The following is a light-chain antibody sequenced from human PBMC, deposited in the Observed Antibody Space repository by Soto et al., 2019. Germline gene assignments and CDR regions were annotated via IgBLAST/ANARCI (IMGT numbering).Light chain of an antibody. CDR2: DAS. CDR1: QYITIY. V-gene: IGKV3-11*01. Sequence: IVLPQSPATLSLSPGERATLSCRASQYITIYLAWYQQKPGQAPRLLIYDASNRATGIPARFSGSGSGTDFTLTISSLEPDDFAVYYCQQRADWPITFGQVTRLEVK. J-gene: IGKJ5*01. CDR3: QQRADWPIT.